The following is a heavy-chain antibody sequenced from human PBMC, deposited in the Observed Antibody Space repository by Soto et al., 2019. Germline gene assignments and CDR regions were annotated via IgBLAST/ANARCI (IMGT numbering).Heavy chain of an antibody. V-gene: IGHV2-5*02. D-gene: IGHD6-13*01. Sequence: SGPTLVNHTQTLTLTCTFSGFSLSTSGVGVGWIRQPPGKALEWLALIYWDNDKRYSPSLKSRLTITKDTSKNQVVLTMTNVDPVDTATYYCAHRGVAGLLDYWGQGTLVTVSS. J-gene: IGHJ4*02. CDR1: GFSLSTSGVG. CDR3: AHRGVAGLLDY. CDR2: IYWDNDK.